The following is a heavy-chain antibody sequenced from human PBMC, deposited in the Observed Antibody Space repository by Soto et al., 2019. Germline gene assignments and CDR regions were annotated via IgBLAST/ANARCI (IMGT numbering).Heavy chain of an antibody. CDR2: IIPIFGTA. CDR3: AIPKRSVVVPAAMSDYYYGMDV. CDR1: GGTFSSYA. Sequence: GASVKVSCKASGGTFSSYAISWVRQAPGQGLEWMGGIIPIFGTANYAQKFQGRVTITADESTSTAYMELSSLRSEDTAVYYCAIPKRSVVVPAAMSDYYYGMDVWGQGTTVTVSS. D-gene: IGHD2-2*01. V-gene: IGHV1-69*13. J-gene: IGHJ6*02.